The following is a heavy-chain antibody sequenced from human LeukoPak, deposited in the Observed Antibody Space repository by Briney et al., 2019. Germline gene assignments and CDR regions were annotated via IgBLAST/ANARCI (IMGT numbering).Heavy chain of an antibody. CDR2: ISYDGSNK. D-gene: IGHD6-19*01. J-gene: IGHJ4*02. V-gene: IGHV3-30*19. Sequence: GGSLRLSCVASGFTFSSYGMYWVRQAPGKGLEGVAVISYDGSNKYYTDSVKGRFTISRDNSKNTLYMEMNSLGGEDTAVYYCARDRFNSNGWYWYIDYWGQGTLVTVSS. CDR3: ARDRFNSNGWYWYIDY. CDR1: GFTFSSYG.